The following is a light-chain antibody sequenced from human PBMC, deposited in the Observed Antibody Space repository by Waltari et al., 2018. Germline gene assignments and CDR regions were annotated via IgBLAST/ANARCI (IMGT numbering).Light chain of an antibody. CDR1: QSVRNY. Sequence: EIVLIQSPATLALSPGERATLSCRASQSVRNYLAWFQQKPGQVPRLLIYDTSNRGTGVPARFSGSGSGTDFTLIISSLESEDFAVYYCQQRSSWPLTFGGGTKVQIK. CDR2: DTS. V-gene: IGKV3-11*01. J-gene: IGKJ4*01. CDR3: QQRSSWPLT.